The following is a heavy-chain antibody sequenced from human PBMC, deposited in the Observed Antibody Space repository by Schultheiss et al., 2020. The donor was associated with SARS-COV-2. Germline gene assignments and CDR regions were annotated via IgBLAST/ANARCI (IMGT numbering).Heavy chain of an antibody. CDR1: GYNFINYW. Sequence: GESLKISCKGSGYNFINYWIGWVRQMPGKGLEWMGIINPGDSDTRYSPSFQGQVTISADKSISTAYLQWSSLKASDTAMYYCARSSTAVIANWFDPWGQGTLVTVSS. CDR3: ARSSTAVIANWFDP. D-gene: IGHD4-23*01. CDR2: INPGDSDT. J-gene: IGHJ5*02. V-gene: IGHV5-51*01.